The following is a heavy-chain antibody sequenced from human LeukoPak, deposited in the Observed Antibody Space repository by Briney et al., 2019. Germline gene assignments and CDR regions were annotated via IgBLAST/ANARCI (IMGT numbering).Heavy chain of an antibody. D-gene: IGHD6-19*01. V-gene: IGHV1-69*13. CDR2: IIPIFGTA. CDR1: GGTFSSYT. CDR3: AREYTGVAGLDLPLVY. J-gene: IGHJ4*02. Sequence: SVKVSCKASGGTFSSYTIAWVRQAPGQGLEWMGGIIPIFGTANYAQKFQGRVTITADESTRTAYMELSSLRSEDTAVYYCAREYTGVAGLDLPLVYWGQGTLVTVSS.